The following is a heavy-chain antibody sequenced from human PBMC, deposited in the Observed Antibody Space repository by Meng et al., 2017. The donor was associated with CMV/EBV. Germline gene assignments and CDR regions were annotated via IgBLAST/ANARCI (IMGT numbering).Heavy chain of an antibody. Sequence: GSLRLSCTVSGGSISSSSYYWGWIRQPPGKGLEWIGEINHSGSTNYNPSLKSRVTISVDTSKNQFSLKLSSVTAADTAVYYCARGLREFYYYYGMDVWGQGTTVTVSS. CDR1: GGSISSSSYY. D-gene: IGHD3-10*01. J-gene: IGHJ6*02. CDR3: ARGLREFYYYYGMDV. CDR2: INHSGST. V-gene: IGHV4-39*07.